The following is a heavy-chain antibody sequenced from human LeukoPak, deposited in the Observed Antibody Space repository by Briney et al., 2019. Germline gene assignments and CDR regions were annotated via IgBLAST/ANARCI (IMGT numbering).Heavy chain of an antibody. V-gene: IGHV4-34*01. J-gene: IGHJ5*02. CDR1: GGSFSGYY. CDR2: INHSGST. Sequence: SETLSLTCAVYGGSFSGYYWSWIRQPPGKGLEWIGEINHSGSTNYNPSLKSRVTISVDTSKNQFSLKLSSVTAADTAVYYCARAARRSSPWFDPWGQGTLVTVSS. CDR3: ARAARRSSPWFDP.